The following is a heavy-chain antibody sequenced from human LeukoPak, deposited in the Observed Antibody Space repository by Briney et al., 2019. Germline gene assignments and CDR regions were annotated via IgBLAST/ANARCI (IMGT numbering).Heavy chain of an antibody. CDR3: AKGGTIPLSPYYYYGMDV. J-gene: IGHJ6*02. CDR2: ISYDGSNK. V-gene: IGHV3-30*18. CDR1: GFTFSSYG. D-gene: IGHD3-9*01. Sequence: GGSLRLSCAASGFTFSSYGMHWVRQAPGKGLEWVAVISYDGSNKYYADSVKGRFTISRDNSKNTLYLQMNSLRAEDTAVYYCAKGGTIPLSPYYYYGMDVRGQGTTVTVSS.